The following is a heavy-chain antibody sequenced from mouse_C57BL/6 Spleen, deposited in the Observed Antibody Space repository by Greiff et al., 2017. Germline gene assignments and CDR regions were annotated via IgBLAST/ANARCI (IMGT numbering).Heavy chain of an antibody. CDR2: INPNNGGT. CDR3: ARRAYYGNVYWYFDV. CDR1: GYTFTDYN. D-gene: IGHD2-10*01. J-gene: IGHJ1*03. V-gene: IGHV1-18*01. Sequence: EVQLQQSGPELMKPGASVKIPCKASGYTFTDYNMDWVKQSHGKSLEWIGDINPNNGGTIYNQKFKGKATLTVDKSSSTAYMELRSLTSEDTAVYYCARRAYYGNVYWYFDVWGTGTTVTVSS.